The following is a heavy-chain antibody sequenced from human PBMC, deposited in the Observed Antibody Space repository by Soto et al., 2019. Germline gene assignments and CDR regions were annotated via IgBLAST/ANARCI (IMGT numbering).Heavy chain of an antibody. CDR2: IRQDGTDK. CDR3: ARDKNNKQGFDP. J-gene: IGHJ5*02. Sequence: GGSLRLSCAASGFTFSSYSMSWVRQAPGKGLEWVANIRQDGTDKNYVDSVNGRFTISRDNTKNTLYLQMNSLRGDDTAFYFCARDKNNKQGFDPWGQGTLVTVSS. V-gene: IGHV3-7*01. CDR1: GFTFSSYS.